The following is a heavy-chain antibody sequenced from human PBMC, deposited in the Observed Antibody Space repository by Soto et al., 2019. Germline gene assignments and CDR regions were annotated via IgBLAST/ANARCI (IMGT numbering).Heavy chain of an antibody. V-gene: IGHV3-21*02. CDR1: GFVFSYYS. CDR2: ISSSAVDI. Sequence: EVQLKESGGGVVKTGGSLRLSCVASGFVFSYYSINWVRQAPGKGLEWVASISSSAVDIYYGDSVKGRLPISRDNARNSPFPQMNRLRAEDTAVYSSPTPLIDWRDYYYSGMGVWGQGTTVSV. J-gene: IGHJ6*02. CDR3: PTPLIDWRDYYYSGMGV. D-gene: IGHD1-1*01.